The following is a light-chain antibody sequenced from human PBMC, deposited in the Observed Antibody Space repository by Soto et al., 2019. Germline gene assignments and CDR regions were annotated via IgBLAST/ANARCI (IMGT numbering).Light chain of an antibody. V-gene: IGKV1-39*01. J-gene: IGKJ4*01. CDR1: QTISRN. CDR2: DAS. Sequence: DIQMTQSPSTLSASVGDRVTMTCRASQTISRNLSWHQQKPGKAPKVLISDASSLQSGVPSRFSGSGSGTYFTLTISSLHPEDHATYYCQQSYNTPLTFGGGTKVDIK. CDR3: QQSYNTPLT.